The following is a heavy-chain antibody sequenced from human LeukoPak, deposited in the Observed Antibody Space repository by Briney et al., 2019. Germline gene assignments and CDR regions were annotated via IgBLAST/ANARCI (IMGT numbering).Heavy chain of an antibody. Sequence: SETMSLTCAVYGGSFSGYYWSWIRQPPGKGLEWIGEINHSGSTNYNPSLKSRVTISVDTSKNQFSLKLSSVTAADTAVYYCARVIRADLDLVYSSGWFDYWGQGTLVTVSS. CDR1: GGSFSGYY. V-gene: IGHV4-34*01. CDR2: INHSGST. D-gene: IGHD6-19*01. CDR3: ARVIRADLDLVYSSGWFDY. J-gene: IGHJ4*02.